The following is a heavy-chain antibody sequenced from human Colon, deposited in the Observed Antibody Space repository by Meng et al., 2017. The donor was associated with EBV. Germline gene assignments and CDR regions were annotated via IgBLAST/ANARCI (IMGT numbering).Heavy chain of an antibody. J-gene: IGHJ4*02. CDR1: GGSINSGDYY. CDR2: IYYTGST. CDR3: ARNYYFDY. Sequence: QVRLQVWGPGLVKPSQTLSLICTVSGGSINSGDYYWSWIRQPPGKGLEWIGYIYYTGSTYYNPSLKSRVTISMDTSKNQFSLRLSSVTAADTAVYYCARNYYFDYWGQGTLVTVFS. V-gene: IGHV4-30-4*01.